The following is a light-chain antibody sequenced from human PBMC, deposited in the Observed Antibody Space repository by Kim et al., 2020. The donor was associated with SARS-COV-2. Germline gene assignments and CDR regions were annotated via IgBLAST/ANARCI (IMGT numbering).Light chain of an antibody. CDR3: NSRDSNDNVV. J-gene: IGLJ2*01. V-gene: IGLV3-19*01. CDR2: GKN. CDR1: SLRSDY. Sequence: SSELTQDPAVSVDLGQTVSITCQGDSLRSDYATWYQQKTGQAPILLIYGKNNRPSGIPDRFSGSSSGNTASLTITGTQAGDEADYYCNSRDSNDNVVFGGVTQLTVL.